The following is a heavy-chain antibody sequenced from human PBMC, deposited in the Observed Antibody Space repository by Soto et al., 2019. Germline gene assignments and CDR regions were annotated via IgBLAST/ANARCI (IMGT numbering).Heavy chain of an antibody. Sequence: SETLSLTCTVSGGSISSSSYYWGWLRQPPGKGLERIGSIYYRGSTYYNPSLKSRVTISVDTSKNQFSLKLTSVTAADTAVYYCARHSGFSGYNYFDYWGQRTLVTVSS. CDR1: GGSISSSSYY. CDR2: IYYRGST. D-gene: IGHD5-12*01. CDR3: ARHSGFSGYNYFDY. J-gene: IGHJ4*02. V-gene: IGHV4-39*01.